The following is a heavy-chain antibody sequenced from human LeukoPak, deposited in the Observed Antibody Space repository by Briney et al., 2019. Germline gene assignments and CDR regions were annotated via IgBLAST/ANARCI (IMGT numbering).Heavy chain of an antibody. Sequence: GGTLRLYCAASGFTFSSYWMHWVRQAPGKELVWVSRINSDGSSTSYADSGKVRFTISRDNAKNTLYLQMNSLRAEDTAVYYCARDEKDTAMVPYFDYWGQGTLVTVSS. CDR1: GFTFSSYW. J-gene: IGHJ4*02. CDR3: ARDEKDTAMVPYFDY. D-gene: IGHD5-18*01. V-gene: IGHV3-74*01. CDR2: INSDGSST.